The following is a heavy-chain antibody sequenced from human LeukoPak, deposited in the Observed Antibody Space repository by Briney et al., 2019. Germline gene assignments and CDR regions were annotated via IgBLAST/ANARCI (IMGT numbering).Heavy chain of an antibody. CDR2: IKQDGSEK. D-gene: IGHD1-26*01. Sequence: GGSLRLSCAASGFTFSSYWMSWVRQAPGKGLEWVANIKQDGSEKYYVDSVKGRFTISRDNARNSLYLQMNSLRVEDTAVYYCARDPYSGTYGNTYYYYMDVWGKGTTVTVSS. CDR3: ARDPYSGTYGNTYYYYMDV. V-gene: IGHV3-7*01. CDR1: GFTFSSYW. J-gene: IGHJ6*03.